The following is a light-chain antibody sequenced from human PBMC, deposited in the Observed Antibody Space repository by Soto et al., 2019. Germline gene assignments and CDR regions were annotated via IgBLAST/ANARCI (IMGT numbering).Light chain of an antibody. Sequence: QSVLTQPHSASGTPGQRVTISCSGSRSNIGSNTVNWYQQLPGTAPKLLIYNNNQRPSGVPDRFSGSKSGTSASLAISGLQSDYEAEYYCAAWDDSLNGLVFGNGTKLTV. CDR2: NNN. CDR1: RSNIGSNT. CDR3: AAWDDSLNGLV. V-gene: IGLV1-44*01. J-gene: IGLJ1*01.